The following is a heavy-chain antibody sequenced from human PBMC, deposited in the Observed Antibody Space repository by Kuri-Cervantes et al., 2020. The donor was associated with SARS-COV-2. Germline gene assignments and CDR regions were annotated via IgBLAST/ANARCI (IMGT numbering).Heavy chain of an antibody. V-gene: IGHV5-51*01. J-gene: IGHJ3*01. CDR3: ARTRGSYYTDAFDL. CDR2: IYPTDSDT. Sequence: KVSCKGSGFRFTTYWIGWVRRMPGKGLEWMAIIYPTDSDTRYSPSFQGQVTISADKSISTAYLQWSSLKASDSAMYYCARTRGSYYTDAFDLWGQGTMVTVSS. D-gene: IGHD1-26*01. CDR1: GFRFTTYW.